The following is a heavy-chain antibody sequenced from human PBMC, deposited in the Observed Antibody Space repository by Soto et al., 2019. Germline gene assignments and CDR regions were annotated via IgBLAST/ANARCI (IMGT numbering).Heavy chain of an antibody. Sequence: QITLKESGPTLVKPTQTLTLTCSVSGFSLNTGGLGVGWIRQPPGKALEWLALIYWDDDKRYSPSLRNRLSISKDTPNSLMVFTITNMDPVDTATYYCIHSRCGGDCLRSYSSHYYYGLDVWGQGTTVTVSS. V-gene: IGHV2-5*02. D-gene: IGHD2-21*02. CDR1: GFSLNTGGLG. J-gene: IGHJ6*02. CDR3: IHSRCGGDCLRSYSSHYYYGLDV. CDR2: IYWDDDK.